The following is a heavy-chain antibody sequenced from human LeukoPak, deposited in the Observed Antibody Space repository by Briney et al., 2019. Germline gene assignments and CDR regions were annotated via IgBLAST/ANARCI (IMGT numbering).Heavy chain of an antibody. J-gene: IGHJ2*01. CDR1: GFSFSSHG. D-gene: IGHD3-10*01. V-gene: IGHV3-23*01. Sequence: GGSLRLSCAASGFSFSSHGMSWVRRAPWKGPEWVSSISSGSDYTFYADSVKGRFTISRDNSKNTLYLQMNSLRAGDTAIYHCAKIGVIGNWYYDVWGRGTLVTVSS. CDR2: ISSGSDYT. CDR3: AKIGVIGNWYYDV.